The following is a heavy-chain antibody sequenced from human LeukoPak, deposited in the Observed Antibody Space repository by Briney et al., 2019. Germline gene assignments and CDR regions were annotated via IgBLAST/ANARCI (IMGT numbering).Heavy chain of an antibody. CDR2: MNPNSGGT. CDR1: GYTFTDNY. V-gene: IGHV1-2*02. Sequence: ASMKVSCKPSGYTFTDNYLHWVRQAPGQGLEWVGWMNPNSGGTGYAQKFQGRVTMTRDTSISTAYMELSSLTSDDTAVYCTRGSGTSWFDYWGQGSLVTVSS. CDR3: TRGSGTSWFDY. J-gene: IGHJ4*02. D-gene: IGHD2-2*01.